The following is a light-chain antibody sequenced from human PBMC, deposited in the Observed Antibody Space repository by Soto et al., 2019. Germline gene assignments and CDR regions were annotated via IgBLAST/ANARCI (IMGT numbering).Light chain of an antibody. Sequence: DIVLTQSPGTLSLSPGERVTLSCRASQIVTSDYLAWYHQAPAQAPRLLIYGAFNRATGISDRFSGSGSVTDFTLSISKLEPGDFGVYFCHQYGKSPRTFGQGTKVDSK. V-gene: IGKV3-20*01. CDR1: QIVTSDY. CDR2: GAF. CDR3: HQYGKSPRT. J-gene: IGKJ1*01.